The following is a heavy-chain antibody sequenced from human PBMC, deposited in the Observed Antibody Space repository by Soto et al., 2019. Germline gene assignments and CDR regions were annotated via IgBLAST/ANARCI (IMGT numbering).Heavy chain of an antibody. D-gene: IGHD2-15*01. CDR1: GFTFDDYA. J-gene: IGHJ2*01. CDR2: ISWNSGSI. CDR3: AKSGGSLSWYFDL. V-gene: IGHV3-9*01. Sequence: EVQLVESGGGLVQPGRSLRLSCAASGFTFDDYAMHWVRQAPGKGLEWVSGISWNSGSIGYADSVKGRFTISRDNAKNSLYLQMNSLRAEDTALYYCAKSGGSLSWYFDLWGRGTLVTVSS.